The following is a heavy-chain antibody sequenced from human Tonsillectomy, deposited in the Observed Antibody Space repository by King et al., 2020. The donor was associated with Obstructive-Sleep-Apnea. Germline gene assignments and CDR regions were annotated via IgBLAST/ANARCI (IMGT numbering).Heavy chain of an antibody. Sequence: VQLQESGPGLVKPSETLSLTCTVSGYSISDGFYWGWIRQSPGKGLEWIGSIHHSGSTYYNPSLKSRVTISVDTSKNQFSLNLSSVTAADTAVHYCARGDDFWRGYFNVWFDPWGPGTLVTVSS. CDR1: GYSISDGFY. CDR2: IHHSGST. J-gene: IGHJ5*02. CDR3: ARGDDFWRGYFNVWFDP. D-gene: IGHD3-3*01. V-gene: IGHV4-38-2*02.